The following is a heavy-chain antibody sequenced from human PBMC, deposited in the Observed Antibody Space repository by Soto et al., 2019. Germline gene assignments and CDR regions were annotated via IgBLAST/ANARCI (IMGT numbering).Heavy chain of an antibody. CDR2: INPSGGST. V-gene: IGHV1-46*01. D-gene: IGHD3-22*01. CDR1: GYTFTSYY. CDR3: ARTLPASSGISCGMDV. J-gene: IGHJ6*02. Sequence: ASVKVSGKASGYTFTSYYMHWVRQAPGQGLEWMGIINPSGGSTSYAQKFQGRVTMTRDTSTSTVYMELSSLRSEDTVVYYCARTLPASSGISCGMDVWGQGTTVTVSS.